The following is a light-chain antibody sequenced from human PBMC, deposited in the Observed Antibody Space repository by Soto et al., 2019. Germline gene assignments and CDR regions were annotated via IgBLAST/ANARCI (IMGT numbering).Light chain of an antibody. J-gene: IGKJ1*01. CDR3: QELGNRHAWT. CDR2: DAS. Sequence: EIALLQCPAPLSWSPGGRATLSSGASQSVGKYLVWYQQKPGQAPRLLSYDASTRATGIPARFSGSGSGTDFTLTISILDHGDFAGYYWQELGNRHAWTFGQGTKVDIK. V-gene: IGKV3D-11*02. CDR1: QSVGKY.